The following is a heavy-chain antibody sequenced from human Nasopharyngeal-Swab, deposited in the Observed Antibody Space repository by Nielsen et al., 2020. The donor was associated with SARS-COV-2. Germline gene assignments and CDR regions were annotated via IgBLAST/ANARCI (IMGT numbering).Heavy chain of an antibody. CDR1: GFTFGDYA. V-gene: IGHV3-49*04. CDR2: IRSKAYGGTT. J-gene: IGHJ4*02. Sequence: GSLRLSCTASGFTFGDYAMSWVRQAPGKGLEWVGFIRSKAYGGTTEYAASVKGRFTISRDDSKSIAYLQMNSLKTEDTAVYYCTREYYDSSGYYYIWGDYWGQGTLVTVSS. D-gene: IGHD3-22*01. CDR3: TREYYDSSGYYYIWGDY.